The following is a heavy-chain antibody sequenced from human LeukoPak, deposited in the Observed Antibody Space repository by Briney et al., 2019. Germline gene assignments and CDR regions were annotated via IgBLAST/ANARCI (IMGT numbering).Heavy chain of an antibody. CDR2: IHHSGST. Sequence: SETLSLTCTVSGYSISSGYHWGWIRQPPGKGLEWIGSIHHSGSTNYNPSLKSRVTISVDTSKNQFSLKLSSVTAADTAVYYCASRTRVGASGFDPWGQGTLVTVSS. J-gene: IGHJ5*02. D-gene: IGHD1-26*01. CDR3: ASRTRVGASGFDP. V-gene: IGHV4-38-2*02. CDR1: GYSISSGYH.